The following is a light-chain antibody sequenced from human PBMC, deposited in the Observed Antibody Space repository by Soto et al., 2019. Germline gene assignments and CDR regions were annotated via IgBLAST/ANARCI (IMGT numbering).Light chain of an antibody. CDR3: ASYTGRNAWL. Sequence: QSVLTQPASVSGSPGQSITISCTGTNSDLPNYDSVSWYQQHPGKAPKLILFEAINRPASISNRFSGPKSGTTASLTIPVLQTDDEAESYCASYTGRNAWLFGGGTKLTVL. V-gene: IGLV2-14*01. J-gene: IGLJ2*01. CDR1: NSDLPNYDS. CDR2: EAI.